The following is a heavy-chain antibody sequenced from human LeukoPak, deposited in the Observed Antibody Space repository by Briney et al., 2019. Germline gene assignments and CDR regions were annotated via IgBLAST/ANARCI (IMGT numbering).Heavy chain of an antibody. D-gene: IGHD3-22*01. J-gene: IGHJ4*02. V-gene: IGHV3-30*02. Sequence: GGSLRLSCAASGFSFRTYGMHWVRQAPGKGLDWVAFIQYDGSNKYYSDSVKGRFTISRDNSKNTLYLQMNSLRAEDTAVYYCARVGRTYYYDSSGYQKDYWGQGTLVTVSS. CDR2: IQYDGSNK. CDR3: ARVGRTYYYDSSGYQKDY. CDR1: GFSFRTYG.